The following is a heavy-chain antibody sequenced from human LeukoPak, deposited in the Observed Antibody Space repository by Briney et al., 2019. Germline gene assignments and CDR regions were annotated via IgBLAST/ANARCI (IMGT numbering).Heavy chain of an antibody. D-gene: IGHD6-19*01. V-gene: IGHV3-23*01. CDR3: AKTTTGYSSGRFPGWPVDY. J-gene: IGHJ4*02. CDR1: GFTFSSYA. CDR2: IFGSGGST. Sequence: GGSLRLSCAASGFTFSSYAMYWVRQAPGKGLEWVTGIFGSGGSTHYADSVKGRFTISRDNSKNTVYLQMNSLRAEDTAVYYCAKTTTGYSSGRFPGWPVDYWGQGTLVTVSS.